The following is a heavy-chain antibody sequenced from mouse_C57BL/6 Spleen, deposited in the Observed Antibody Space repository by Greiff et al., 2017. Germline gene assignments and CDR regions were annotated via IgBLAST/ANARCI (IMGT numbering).Heavy chain of an antibody. V-gene: IGHV1-69*01. D-gene: IGHD1-1*01. Sequence: QVQLQQPGAELVMPGASVKLSCKASGYTFPGYWMHGVKQRPGQGLEWIGEIDPSDSYTNYNQKFKGKSTLTVDKSSSTAYMQLSSLTSEDSAVYYCARKETYYYGSSLDYWGQGTTLTVSS. CDR2: IDPSDSYT. J-gene: IGHJ2*01. CDR3: ARKETYYYGSSLDY. CDR1: GYTFPGYW.